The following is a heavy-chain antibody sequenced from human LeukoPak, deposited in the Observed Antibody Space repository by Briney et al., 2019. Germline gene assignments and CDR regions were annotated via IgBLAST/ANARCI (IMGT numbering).Heavy chain of an antibody. Sequence: GGSLRLSCAVSGFTFSDHYMEWVRQAPGKGLEWVGRIRNKAKGYTTEYAAPVKGRFTISRDDSKNSLYLQMNSLKTEDTAVYYCARGFNGLDSKVGENWGQGTLVTVSS. CDR1: GFTFSDHY. D-gene: IGHD1-26*01. J-gene: IGHJ4*02. V-gene: IGHV3-72*01. CDR2: IRNKAKGYTT. CDR3: ARGFNGLDSKVGEN.